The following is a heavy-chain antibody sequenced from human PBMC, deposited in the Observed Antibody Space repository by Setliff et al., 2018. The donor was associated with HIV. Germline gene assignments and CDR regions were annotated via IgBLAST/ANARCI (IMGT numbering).Heavy chain of an antibody. J-gene: IGHJ3*02. V-gene: IGHV4-38-2*01. CDR3: ARLLDLYYYDSSGPFDI. CDR2: IYHSGST. Sequence: SETLSLTCAVSGYSISSGYYWGWIRQPPGKRLEWIGSIYHSGSTYYNPSLKSRVTISVDTSKNQFSLKLSSVTAADTAVYYCARLLDLYYYDSSGPFDIWGQGTMVTVSS. CDR1: GYSISSGYY. D-gene: IGHD3-22*01.